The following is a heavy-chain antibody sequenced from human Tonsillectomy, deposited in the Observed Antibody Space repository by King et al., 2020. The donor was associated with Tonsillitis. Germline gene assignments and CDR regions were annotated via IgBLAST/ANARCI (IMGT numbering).Heavy chain of an antibody. V-gene: IGHV3-21*01. CDR1: GFTFSSFR. CDR3: ARGDGTVTTNFGY. J-gene: IGHJ4*02. CDR2: IRSSSNYI. Sequence: VQLVESGGGLVKPGGSLKLSCEASGFTFSSFRMNWFRKAPGKGLEGFPSIRSSSNYIYYADSVKGRFTISRDNAKNSLYLQMNSLRAEDTAVYYCARGDGTVTTNFGYWGQGTLVTVSP. D-gene: IGHD4-17*01.